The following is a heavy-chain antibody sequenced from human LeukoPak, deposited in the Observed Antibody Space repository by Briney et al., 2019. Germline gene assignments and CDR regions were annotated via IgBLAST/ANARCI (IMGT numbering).Heavy chain of an antibody. Sequence: ASVKVSCKASGYTFTGYYMHWVRQAPGQGLEWMGRINPNSGGTNYAQKFQGRVTMTRDTSISTAYMELSRLRSDDTAVYYCARDSPLWYDASDIWGQGTMVTVSS. V-gene: IGHV1-2*06. CDR2: INPNSGGT. CDR3: ARDSPLWYDASDI. J-gene: IGHJ3*02. CDR1: GYTFTGYY. D-gene: IGHD3-10*01.